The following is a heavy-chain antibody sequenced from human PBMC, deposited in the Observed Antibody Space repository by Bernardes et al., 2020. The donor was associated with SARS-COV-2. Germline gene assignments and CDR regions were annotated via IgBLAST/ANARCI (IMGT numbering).Heavy chain of an antibody. J-gene: IGHJ2*01. CDR2: IHSSGST. V-gene: IGHV4-59*01. Sequence: SETLSLTCTVSGGSISSYYCNWIRQSPGKGLEWIGYIHSSGSTKYNPSLQSRVTISIDPSKNQFSLNLSSVTAADTAVYYCARGEDWYFDLWGRGTLVTVSS. CDR3: ARGEDWYFDL. CDR1: GGSISSYY.